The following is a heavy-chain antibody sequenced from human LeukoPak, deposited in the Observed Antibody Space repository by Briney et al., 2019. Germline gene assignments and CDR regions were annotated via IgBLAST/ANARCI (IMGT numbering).Heavy chain of an antibody. D-gene: IGHD5-18*01. Sequence: GGSLRLSCAASGFTLSIYWMHWVRQAPGKGLVWVSRINSDGSSTSYADSVKGRFTISRDNAKNTLYLQMNSLRAEDTAVYYCARAQYIYYMDVWGKGTTVTVSS. J-gene: IGHJ6*03. CDR3: ARAQYIYYMDV. CDR2: INSDGSST. CDR1: GFTLSIYW. V-gene: IGHV3-74*01.